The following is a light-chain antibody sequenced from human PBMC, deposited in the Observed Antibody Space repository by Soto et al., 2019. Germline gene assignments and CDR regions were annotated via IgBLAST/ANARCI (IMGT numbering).Light chain of an antibody. V-gene: IGLV2-14*01. Sequence: QSALTQPASVSGSAGQSITISCSGTMRDVGAYNLVSWYQQHPGTAPKLNIYEVRNRPSGISSRFSGSRSGNTASLTSSGLQPEDEVYYYCSAYTARSTLVFGGGTKLTVL. CDR2: EVR. CDR3: SAYTARSTLV. CDR1: MRDVGAYNL. J-gene: IGLJ3*02.